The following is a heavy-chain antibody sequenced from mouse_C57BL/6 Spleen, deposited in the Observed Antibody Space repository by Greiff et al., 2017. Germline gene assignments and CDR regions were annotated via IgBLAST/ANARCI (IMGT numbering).Heavy chain of an antibody. J-gene: IGHJ1*03. CDR1: GYAFTNYL. CDR2: INPGSGGT. V-gene: IGHV1-54*01. CDR3: ARGRRYWYFDV. Sequence: QVQLQQSGAELVRPGTSVKVSCKASGYAFTNYLIEWVKQRPGQGLEWIGVINPGSGGTNYNEKFKGKATLTADKSSSTAYMQLSSLTSEDSAVYCCARGRRYWYFDVWGTGTTVTVSS. D-gene: IGHD2-12*01.